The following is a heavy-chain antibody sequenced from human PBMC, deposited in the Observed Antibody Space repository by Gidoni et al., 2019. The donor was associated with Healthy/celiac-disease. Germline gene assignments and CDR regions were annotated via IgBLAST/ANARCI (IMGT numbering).Heavy chain of an antibody. V-gene: IGHV4-39*01. D-gene: IGHD6-13*01. J-gene: IGHJ4*02. CDR1: GGSISSSSYY. Sequence: QLQLQESGPGLVKPSETLSLTCTVSGGSISSSSYYWGWIRQPPGKGLEWIGSIYYSGSTYYNPSLKSRVTISVDTSKNQFSLKLSSVTAADTAVYYCARPGYSRGDFDYWGQGTLVTVSS. CDR2: IYYSGST. CDR3: ARPGYSRGDFDY.